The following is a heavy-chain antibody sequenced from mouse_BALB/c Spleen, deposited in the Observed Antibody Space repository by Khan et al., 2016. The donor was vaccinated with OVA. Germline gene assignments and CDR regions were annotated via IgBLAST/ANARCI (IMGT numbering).Heavy chain of an antibody. CDR2: ILPGRGNS. J-gene: IGHJ4*01. Sequence: QVQLQQSGAELMKPGASVKISCKATGYTFSSYWIEWVKQRPGHGLEWIGEILPGRGNSNFNEKFKGKATFTADTSSNIAYMQLSRLTSEDSAVYYCARGAGTTYGMDSWGQGTSVTVSS. CDR1: GYTFSSYW. CDR3: ARGAGTTYGMDS. D-gene: IGHD4-1*01. V-gene: IGHV1-9*01.